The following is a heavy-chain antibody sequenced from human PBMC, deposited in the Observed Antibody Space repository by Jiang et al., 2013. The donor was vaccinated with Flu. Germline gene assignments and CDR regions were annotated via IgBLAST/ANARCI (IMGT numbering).Heavy chain of an antibody. Sequence: EVKKPGESLKISCKGSGYSFTSYWIGWVRQMPGKGLEWMGIIYPGDSDTRYSPSFQGQVTISADKSISTVYLQWTSLKASDTAMYYCARLSRLGELSLYLSFDYWGQGTLVTVSS. CDR2: IYPGDSDT. J-gene: IGHJ4*02. V-gene: IGHV5-51*01. D-gene: IGHD3-16*02. CDR1: GYSFTSYW. CDR3: ARLSRLGELSLYLSFDY.